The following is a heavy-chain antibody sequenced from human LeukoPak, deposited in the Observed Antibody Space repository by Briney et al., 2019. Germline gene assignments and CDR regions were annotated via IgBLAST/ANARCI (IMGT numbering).Heavy chain of an antibody. D-gene: IGHD5-24*01. CDR3: ARPARDGYNYEYFFDY. Sequence: PGGSLRLSCAASGFTFSSYAMSWVRQAPGKGLEWVSAISGSGGSTYYADSVKGRFTISRDNSENTLYLQMNSLRAEDTAVYYCARPARDGYNYEYFFDYWGQGTLVTVSS. V-gene: IGHV3-23*01. CDR2: ISGSGGST. CDR1: GFTFSSYA. J-gene: IGHJ4*02.